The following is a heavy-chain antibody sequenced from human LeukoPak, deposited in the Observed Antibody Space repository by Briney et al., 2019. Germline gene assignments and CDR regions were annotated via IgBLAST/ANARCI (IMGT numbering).Heavy chain of an antibody. V-gene: IGHV3-30*03. D-gene: IGHD3-16*01. Sequence: PGGSLRLSCAASGFTFSSYGMHWVRQAPGKGLEWVAVISYDGSNKYYADSVKGRFTISRDNSKNTLYLQMNSLRAEDTAVYYCARDDGGLEVFDYWGQGTLVTVSS. CDR2: ISYDGSNK. CDR1: GFTFSSYG. J-gene: IGHJ4*02. CDR3: ARDDGGLEVFDY.